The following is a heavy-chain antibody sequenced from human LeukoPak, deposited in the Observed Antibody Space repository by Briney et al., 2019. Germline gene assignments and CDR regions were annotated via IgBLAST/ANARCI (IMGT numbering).Heavy chain of an antibody. Sequence: SETLSLTCTVSGGSISSSSYFWGWIRQSPGKGLEWLGNIYYSGSTYYNPSLKSRVTISVDTSKNQFSLKLSSVTAADTAVYYCAHSIPYYSGMDVWGQGTTVTVSS. V-gene: IGHV4-39*07. D-gene: IGHD2-2*02. CDR2: IYYSGST. CDR1: GGSISSSSYF. CDR3: AHSIPYYSGMDV. J-gene: IGHJ6*02.